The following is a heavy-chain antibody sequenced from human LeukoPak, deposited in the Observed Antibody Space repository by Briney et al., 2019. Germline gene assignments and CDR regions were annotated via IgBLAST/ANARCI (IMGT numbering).Heavy chain of an antibody. CDR3: AKDAYCSGGSCYPLFDY. V-gene: IGHV3-43*01. CDR1: GFTFDDYT. Sequence: GGSLRLSCAASGFTFDDYTMHWVRQAPGKGLEWVSLTSWDGGSTYYADSVKGRFTISRDNSKNSLYLQMNSLRTEDTALYYCAKDAYCSGGSCYPLFDYWGQGTLVTVSS. J-gene: IGHJ4*02. CDR2: TSWDGGST. D-gene: IGHD2-15*01.